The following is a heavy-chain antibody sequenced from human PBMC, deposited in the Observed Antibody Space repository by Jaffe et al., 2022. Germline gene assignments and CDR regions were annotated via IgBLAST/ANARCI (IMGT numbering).Heavy chain of an antibody. CDR1: GYTFTSYA. D-gene: IGHD6-13*01. Sequence: QVQLVQSGSELKKPGASVKVSCKASGYTFTSYAMNWVRQAPGQGLEWMGWINTNTGNPTYAQGFTGRFVFSLDTSVSTAYLQISSLKAEDTAVYYCARDEDPAIAAAANAVPHWFDPWGQGTLVTVSS. CDR3: ARDEDPAIAAAANAVPHWFDP. CDR2: INTNTGNP. J-gene: IGHJ5*02. V-gene: IGHV7-4-1*02.